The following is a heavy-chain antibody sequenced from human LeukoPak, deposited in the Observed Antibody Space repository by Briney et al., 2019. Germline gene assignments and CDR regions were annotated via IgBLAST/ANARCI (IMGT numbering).Heavy chain of an antibody. Sequence: PSETLSLTCTVSGGSVRSYYFSWIRQPAGKGLEWIAQIHTSGSTNFNPSLKSRVSISMDTPNNQFSLMISSVTAADTAIYYCAGRGLSTGWTFDYWGHGTLVTVSS. CDR1: GGSVRSYY. D-gene: IGHD6-19*01. V-gene: IGHV4-4*07. J-gene: IGHJ4*01. CDR2: IHTSGST. CDR3: AGRGLSTGWTFDY.